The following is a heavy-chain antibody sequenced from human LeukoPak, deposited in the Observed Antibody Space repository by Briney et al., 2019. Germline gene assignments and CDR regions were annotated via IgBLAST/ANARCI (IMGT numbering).Heavy chain of an antibody. CDR1: GFTFSSYW. Sequence: GGSLRLSCAASGFTFSSYWMHWVRQAPGKGLEWVSAVSISGLGTYYADSVKGRFTISRDNSKNTLYLQMSSLRAEDAAVYYCARGFGSYYYGLDVWGRGTTVTVSS. V-gene: IGHV3-23*01. D-gene: IGHD3-10*01. CDR2: VSISGLGT. J-gene: IGHJ6*02. CDR3: ARGFGSYYYGLDV.